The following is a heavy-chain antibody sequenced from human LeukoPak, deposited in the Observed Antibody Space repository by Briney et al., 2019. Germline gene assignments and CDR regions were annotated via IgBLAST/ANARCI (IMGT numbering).Heavy chain of an antibody. V-gene: IGHV1-46*01. CDR1: GYTFTSYY. D-gene: IGHD3-16*01. CDR3: ARDRDYVWGSYESSYAFDI. CDR2: INPSGGST. J-gene: IGHJ3*02. Sequence: ASVKVSCKASGYTFTSYYMHWVRQAPGQGLEWMGIINPSGGSTSYAQKFQGRVTMTRDMSTSTVYMELSSLRSEDTAVYYCARDRDYVWGSYESSYAFDIWGQGTMVTVSS.